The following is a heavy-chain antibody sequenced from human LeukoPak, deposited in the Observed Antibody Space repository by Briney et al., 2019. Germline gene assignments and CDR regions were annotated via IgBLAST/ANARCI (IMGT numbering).Heavy chain of an antibody. CDR1: GGSISSSSYY. CDR3: ARPGYSSGWYVY. V-gene: IGHV4-39*01. Sequence: SETLSLTCTVSGGSISSSSYYWGWVRQPPGRGREWVGSIYARGSTYYNPSLKSRVTISVDTSKNQFSLKLSSVTAADTAVYYCARPGYSSGWYVYWGQGTLVTVSS. J-gene: IGHJ4*02. D-gene: IGHD6-19*01. CDR2: IYARGST.